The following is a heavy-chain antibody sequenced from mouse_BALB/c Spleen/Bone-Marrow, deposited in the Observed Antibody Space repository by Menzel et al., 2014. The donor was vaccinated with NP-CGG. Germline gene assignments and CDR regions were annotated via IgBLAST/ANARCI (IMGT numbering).Heavy chain of an antibody. Sequence: EVMLVESGGGLVKPGGSLKLSCVASGFTFSAYSMSWVRQTHAKRLEWVATISSGGGDTYYPDSVKGRFTISRDNAKNTLYLQMISLKSVDSSVYYCSKDGGYDYSYYFDYWGQGTTLTVSS. CDR1: GFTFSAYS. D-gene: IGHD2-4*01. V-gene: IGHV5-6-4*01. CDR2: ISSGGGDT. CDR3: SKDGGYDYSYYFDY. J-gene: IGHJ2*01.